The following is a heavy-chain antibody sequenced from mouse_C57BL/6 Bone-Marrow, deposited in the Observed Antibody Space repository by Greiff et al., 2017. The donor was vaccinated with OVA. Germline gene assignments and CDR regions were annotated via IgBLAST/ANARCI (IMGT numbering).Heavy chain of an antibody. D-gene: IGHD2-4*01. V-gene: IGHV10-1*01. J-gene: IGHJ4*01. Sequence: EVHLVESGGGLVQPKGSLKLSCAASGFSFNTYAMNWVRQAPGKGLEWVARIRSKSNNYATYYADSVKDRFTISRDDSESMLYLQMNNLKTEDTAMYYCVRHGITTGRLFYYAMDYWGQGTSVTVSS. CDR2: IRSKSNNYAT. CDR3: VRHGITTGRLFYYAMDY. CDR1: GFSFNTYA.